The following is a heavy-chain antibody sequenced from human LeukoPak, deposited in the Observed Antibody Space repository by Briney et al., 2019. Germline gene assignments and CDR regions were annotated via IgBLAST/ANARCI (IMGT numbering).Heavy chain of an antibody. J-gene: IGHJ5*02. CDR1: GYTFTGYY. Sequence: SCKAPGYTFTGYYMHWVRQAPGQGLEWMGWINPNSGGTNYAQKFQGRVTMTRDTSISTAYMELSRLRSDDTAVYYCARTLRYFDWLANPNWFDPWGQGTLVTVSS. CDR3: ARTLRYFDWLANPNWFDP. V-gene: IGHV1-2*02. D-gene: IGHD3-9*01. CDR2: INPNSGGT.